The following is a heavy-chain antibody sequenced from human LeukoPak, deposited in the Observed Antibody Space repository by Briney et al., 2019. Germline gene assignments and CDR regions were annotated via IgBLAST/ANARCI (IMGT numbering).Heavy chain of an antibody. CDR2: IYYSGST. J-gene: IGHJ3*02. D-gene: IGHD6-19*01. CDR1: GGPISSYY. CDR3: ARDSSGWYRGDAFDI. V-gene: IGHV4-59*01. Sequence: PSETLSLTCTVSGGPISSYYWSWIRQPPGKGLEWIGYIYYSGSTNYNPSLKSRVTISVDTSKNQFSLKLSSVTAADTAVYYCARDSSGWYRGDAFDIWGQGTMVIVSS.